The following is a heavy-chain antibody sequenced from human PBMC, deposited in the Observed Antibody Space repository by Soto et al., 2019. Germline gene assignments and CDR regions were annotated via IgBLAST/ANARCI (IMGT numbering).Heavy chain of an antibody. V-gene: IGHV3-23*01. J-gene: IGHJ6*02. CDR1: GFTFSSYA. CDR2: VSGSDVNT. Sequence: LRLSCSASGFTFSSYAMSWVRQAPGKGLEWIATVSGSDVNTYYAGSVKGRFTVSRDNSKNTLSLQMNSLRADDTAVYYCAKDLAGAYHFWSGYRYYYYGLDVWGQGTTVTVSS. D-gene: IGHD3-3*01. CDR3: AKDLAGAYHFWSGYRYYYYGLDV.